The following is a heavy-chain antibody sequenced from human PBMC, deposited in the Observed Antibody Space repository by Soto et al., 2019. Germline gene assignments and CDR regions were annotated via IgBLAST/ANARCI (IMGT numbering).Heavy chain of an antibody. Sequence: GGSLRLSCAASGFTFSDYYMSWIRQAPGKGLEWVSYISSSGDIIYYADSMKGRFTISRDNAKNSLYLQMNNLRAEDTAVYYCARDLGYYDSSGYPDYWGQGTLVTVSS. J-gene: IGHJ4*02. CDR2: ISSSGDII. CDR1: GFTFSDYY. V-gene: IGHV3-11*01. D-gene: IGHD3-22*01. CDR3: ARDLGYYDSSGYPDY.